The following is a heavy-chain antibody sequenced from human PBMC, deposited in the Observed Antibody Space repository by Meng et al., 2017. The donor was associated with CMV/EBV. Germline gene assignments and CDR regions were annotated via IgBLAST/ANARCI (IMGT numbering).Heavy chain of an antibody. D-gene: IGHD3-10*01. CDR2: IYTSGST. CDR3: ASVQGLGVS. CDR1: GGSNSSGSYY. J-gene: IGHJ4*02. Sequence: HLQGVGPGLVKPCQTPSLSCTVSGGSNSSGSYYWSWIRQPAGKGLEWIGRIYTSGSTNYNPSLKSRVTISVDTSKNQFSLKLSSVTAADTAVYYCASVQGLGVSWGQGTLVTVSS. V-gene: IGHV4-61*02.